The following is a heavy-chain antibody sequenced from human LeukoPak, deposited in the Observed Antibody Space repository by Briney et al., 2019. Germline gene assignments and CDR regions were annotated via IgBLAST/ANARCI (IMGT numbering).Heavy chain of an antibody. J-gene: IGHJ4*02. D-gene: IGHD3-22*01. CDR3: ARDLGEYYYDSSGSLGY. CDR1: GFTFSSYW. Sequence: GGSLRLSCAASGFTFSSYWMSWVRQAPGKGLEWVANIKQDGSEKYYVDSVKGRFTISRDNAKNSLYLQMNSLRAEDTAVYYCARDLGEYYYDSSGSLGYWGQGTLVTVSS. CDR2: IKQDGSEK. V-gene: IGHV3-7*01.